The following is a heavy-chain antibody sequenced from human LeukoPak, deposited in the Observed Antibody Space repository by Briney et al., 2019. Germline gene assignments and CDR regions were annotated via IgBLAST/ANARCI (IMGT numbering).Heavy chain of an antibody. D-gene: IGHD5-24*01. CDR1: GFTFGDYA. CDR3: TRDRRMRDGYNYHYGMDV. CDR2: IRSKAYGGTT. J-gene: IGHJ6*02. V-gene: IGHV3-49*03. Sequence: GGSLRLSCTASGFTFGDYAMSWFRQAPGKGLEWVGFIRSKAYGGTTEYAASVKGRFTISRDDSKSIAYLQMNSLKTEDTAVYYCTRDRRMRDGYNYHYGMDVWGQGTTVTVSS.